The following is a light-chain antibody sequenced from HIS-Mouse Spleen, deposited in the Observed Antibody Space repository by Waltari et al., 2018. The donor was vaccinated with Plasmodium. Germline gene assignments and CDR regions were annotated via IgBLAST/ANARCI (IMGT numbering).Light chain of an antibody. V-gene: IGLV3-21*02. Sequence: SSVLTQPPSVSVAPGQTARITCGGNNIGSKSVHWDQQQPGQAPVLVVYEASDRPSGIPGGFSGSNSGNTATLTIGRVEAGDEADYYCQVWDSSSDHPVFGGGTKLTVL. CDR1: NIGSKS. CDR3: QVWDSSSDHPV. CDR2: EAS. J-gene: IGLJ3*02.